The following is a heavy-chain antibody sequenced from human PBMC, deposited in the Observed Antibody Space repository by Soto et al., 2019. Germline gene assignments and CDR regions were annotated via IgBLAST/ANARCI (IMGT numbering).Heavy chain of an antibody. CDR2: ISSRSSYI. Sequence: EVQLVESGGGLVKPGGSLRLSCAASGFTFSSFSMNWVRQAPGKGLEWVSSISSRSSYIYYADSVKGRFTISRDNAKNSLYLQMNSLRAADTAVYYCARCGRRVVAAAAFDYWGQGTLVTVSS. D-gene: IGHD2-2*01. CDR3: ARCGRRVVAAAAFDY. J-gene: IGHJ4*02. CDR1: GFTFSSFS. V-gene: IGHV3-21*01.